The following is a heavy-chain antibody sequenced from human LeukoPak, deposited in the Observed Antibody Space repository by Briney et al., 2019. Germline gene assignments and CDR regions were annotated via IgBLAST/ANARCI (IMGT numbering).Heavy chain of an antibody. V-gene: IGHV3-74*01. D-gene: IGHD4-11*01. Sequence: PGGSLRLSCAASGFTFSSYWMHWVRQAPGKGLVWVSRTNNDGSSTPYADSVKGRFTISRDSAKNTLYLQMNSLRAEDTAVYYCARSNHGCHDYWGQGTLVTVSS. CDR1: GFTFSSYW. CDR3: ARSNHGCHDY. CDR2: TNNDGSST. J-gene: IGHJ4*02.